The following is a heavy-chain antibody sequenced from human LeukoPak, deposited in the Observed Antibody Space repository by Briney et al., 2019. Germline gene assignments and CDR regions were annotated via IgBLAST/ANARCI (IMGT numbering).Heavy chain of an antibody. CDR1: GYTFAAHH. Sequence: ASVKVSCKASGYTFAAHHIHWVRQAPGQGLEWMGWILPDGRDTKYSQKFQDRLTLTTDTSTNTAYMELGRLIPDDTAVYYCSGRYGPGPVWGQGTLISASP. V-gene: IGHV1-2*02. D-gene: IGHD3-10*01. J-gene: IGHJ4*02. CDR3: SGRYGPGPV. CDR2: ILPDGRDT.